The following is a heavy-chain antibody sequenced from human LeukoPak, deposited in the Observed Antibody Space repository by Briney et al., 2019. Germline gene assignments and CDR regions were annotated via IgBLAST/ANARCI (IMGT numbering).Heavy chain of an antibody. CDR1: GGSFSGYY. CDR3: TRGGELMNF. Sequence: SETRSLTCAVYGGSFSGYYWSWIRQPPGKGLEWIGEINHSGSTNYNPSLKSRVTISVDTSKNQFSLRLSSVTAADTAVYYCTRGGELMNFWGQGTLVTVSS. D-gene: IGHD1-26*01. CDR2: INHSGST. V-gene: IGHV4-34*01. J-gene: IGHJ4*02.